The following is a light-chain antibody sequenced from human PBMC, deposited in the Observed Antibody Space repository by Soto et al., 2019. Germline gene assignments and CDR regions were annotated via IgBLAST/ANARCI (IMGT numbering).Light chain of an antibody. CDR2: GAS. CDR1: QSISRN. CDR3: QQRSIWTLT. V-gene: IGKV3-11*01. Sequence: EIVMTQSPVTLSVSPGERATLSCRASQSISRNLAWFQKKPGQAPSLLIFGASNRATGIPARLSGSGYGADFTLTISSMENEDVAVYFCQQRSIWTLTFGGGTKVDIK. J-gene: IGKJ4*01.